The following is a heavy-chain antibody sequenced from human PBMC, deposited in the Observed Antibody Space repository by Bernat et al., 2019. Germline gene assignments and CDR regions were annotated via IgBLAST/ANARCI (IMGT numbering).Heavy chain of an antibody. V-gene: IGHV4-39*01. J-gene: IGHJ6*02. CDR2: IYYSGST. D-gene: IGHD6-13*01. CDR1: GGSISSSSYY. CDR3: ARHRAAGEQQLDYYYYYGMDV. Sequence: QLQLQVSGPGLVKPSETLSLTCTVSGGSISSSSYYWGWIRQPPGKGLEWIGSIYYSGSTYYNPSLKSRVTISVDTSKNQFSLKLSSVTAADTAVYYCARHRAAGEQQLDYYYYYGMDVWGQGTTVTVSS.